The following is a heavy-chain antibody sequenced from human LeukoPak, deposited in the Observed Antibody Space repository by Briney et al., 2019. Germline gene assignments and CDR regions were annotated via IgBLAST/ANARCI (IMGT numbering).Heavy chain of an antibody. D-gene: IGHD1-26*01. CDR2: ITSSGSPI. CDR1: GFTFSTYE. CDR3: ARCPYSGRSFDI. J-gene: IGHJ3*02. Sequence: GGSLRLSCAASGFTFSTYEMNWVRQAPGKGLGWISFITSSGSPIYYADSVKGRFTISRDNARNSLYLQMNSLTPEDTAIYYCARCPYSGRSFDIWGQGTMVTVSS. V-gene: IGHV3-48*03.